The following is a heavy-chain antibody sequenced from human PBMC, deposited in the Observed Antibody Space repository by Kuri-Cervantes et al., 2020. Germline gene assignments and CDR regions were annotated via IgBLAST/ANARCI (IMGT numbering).Heavy chain of an antibody. V-gene: IGHV4-59*13. D-gene: IGHD6-19*01. J-gene: IGHJ4*02. CDR3: ARDPPGGWTDY. CDR2: IYYSGST. CDR1: GGSISSYY. Sequence: ESLKISCTVSGGSISSYYWSWIRQPPGKGLEWIGYIYYSGSTNYNPSLKSRVTISVDTSKNQFSLKLSSVTAADTAVYYCARDPPGGWTDYWGQGTLVTVSS.